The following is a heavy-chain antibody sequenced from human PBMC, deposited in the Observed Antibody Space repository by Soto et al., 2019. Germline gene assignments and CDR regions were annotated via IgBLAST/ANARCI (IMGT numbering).Heavy chain of an antibody. D-gene: IGHD3-10*01. V-gene: IGHV5-10-1*01. CDR1: GYSFTSHW. CDR3: AGDRGAYYYSGMDV. Sequence: GESLKISCKGSGYSFTSHWISWVRQMPGKGLEWTGRIGPSDSYTNYSPSFQGHVTISADKSISTAYLQWSSLKASDTAMNYCAGDRGAYYYSGMDVWDQGTTMAASS. J-gene: IGHJ6*02. CDR2: IGPSDSYT.